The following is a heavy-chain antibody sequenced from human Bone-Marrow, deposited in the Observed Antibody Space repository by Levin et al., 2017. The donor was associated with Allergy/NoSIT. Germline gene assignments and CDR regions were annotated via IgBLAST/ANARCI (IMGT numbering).Heavy chain of an antibody. J-gene: IGHJ5*02. CDR2: INPSGGST. CDR1: GYTFTSYY. CDR3: ARDPIAAAGPRVGDWFDP. D-gene: IGHD6-13*01. Sequence: ASVKVSCKASGYTFTSYYMHWVRQAPGQGLEWMGIINPSGGSTSYAQKFQGRVTMTRDTSTSTVYMELSSLRSEDTAVYYCARDPIAAAGPRVGDWFDPWGQGTLVTVSS. V-gene: IGHV1-46*01.